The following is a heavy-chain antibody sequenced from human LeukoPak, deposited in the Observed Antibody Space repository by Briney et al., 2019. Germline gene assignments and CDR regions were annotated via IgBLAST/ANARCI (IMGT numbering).Heavy chain of an antibody. CDR3: ARVSSSSWWALDY. D-gene: IGHD6-13*01. J-gene: IGHJ4*02. Sequence: GGSLRLSCAASGFSFSDYAMIWVRQAPGKGLEWVSRINTDGSSTSYADSVKGRFTISRDNAKNTLYLQMNSLRAEDTAVYYCARVSSSSWWALDYWGQGTLVTVSS. CDR2: INTDGSST. CDR1: GFSFSDYA. V-gene: IGHV3-74*01.